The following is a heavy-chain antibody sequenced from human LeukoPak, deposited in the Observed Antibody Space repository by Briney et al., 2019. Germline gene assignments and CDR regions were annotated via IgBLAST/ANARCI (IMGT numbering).Heavy chain of an antibody. CDR3: AAFPVDIVATILD. V-gene: IGHV4-34*01. CDR2: INHSGST. J-gene: IGHJ4*02. CDR1: GGSFSGYY. Sequence: PSETLSLTCAVYGGSFSGYYWSWIRQPPGKGLEWIGEINHSGSTNYNPSLKSRVTTSVDTSKNQFSLKLSSVTAADTAVYYCAAFPVDIVATILDWGQGTLVTVSS. D-gene: IGHD5-12*01.